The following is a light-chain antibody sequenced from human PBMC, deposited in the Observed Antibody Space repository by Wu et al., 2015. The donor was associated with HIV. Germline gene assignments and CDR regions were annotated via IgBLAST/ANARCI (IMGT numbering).Light chain of an antibody. V-gene: IGKV3-15*01. CDR2: GAS. CDR1: QSVTSTY. Sequence: EIVLTQSPGTLSLSPGERVTLSCRASQSVTSTYLAWYQQKPGQAPRLLIYGASTRATGIPARFSGSGSGTEFTLTISSMQSEDFAVYYCQQYNNWPRTFGQGTKLEIK. J-gene: IGKJ2*01. CDR3: QQYNNWPRT.